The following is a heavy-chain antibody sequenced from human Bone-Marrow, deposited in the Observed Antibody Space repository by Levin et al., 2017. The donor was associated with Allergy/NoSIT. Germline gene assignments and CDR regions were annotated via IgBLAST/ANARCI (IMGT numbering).Heavy chain of an antibody. CDR1: GFTFDDYT. J-gene: IGHJ4*02. CDR3: AKDIQLVGILSGYPDY. D-gene: IGHD3-9*01. CDR2: ISWDGGST. Sequence: GESLKISCAASGFTFDDYTMHWVRQAPGKGLEWVSLISWDGGSTYYADSVKGRFTISRDNSKNSLYLQMNSLRTEDTALYYCAKDIQLVGILSGYPDYWGQGTLVTVSS. V-gene: IGHV3-43*01.